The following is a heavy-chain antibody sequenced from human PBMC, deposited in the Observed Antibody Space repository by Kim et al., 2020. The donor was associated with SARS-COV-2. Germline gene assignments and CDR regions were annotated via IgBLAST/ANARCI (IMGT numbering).Heavy chain of an antibody. CDR1: GFTFSSYA. J-gene: IGHJ3*02. Sequence: GGSLRLSCAASGFTFSSYAMHWVRQAPGKGLEWVAVISYDGSNKYYADSVKGRFTISRDNSKNTLYLQMNSLRAEDTAVYYCARSGCGYCSSTSCYRRCAFDIWGQGTMVTVSS. CDR2: ISYDGSNK. CDR3: ARSGCGYCSSTSCYRRCAFDI. V-gene: IGHV3-30-3*01. D-gene: IGHD2-2*03.